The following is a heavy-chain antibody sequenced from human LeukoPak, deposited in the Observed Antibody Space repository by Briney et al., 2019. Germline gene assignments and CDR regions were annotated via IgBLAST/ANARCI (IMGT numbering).Heavy chain of an antibody. Sequence: GGSLRLSCAASGFTFSSYSMNWVRQAPGKGLEWVSYISSSSSTIYYADSVKGRFTISRDNAKNSLYLQMNSLRAEDTAVYYCAREPFGLSSGYYGGFDYWGQGTLVTVSS. CDR1: GFTFSSYS. J-gene: IGHJ4*02. CDR3: AREPFGLSSGYYGGFDY. D-gene: IGHD3-22*01. V-gene: IGHV3-48*04. CDR2: ISSSSSTI.